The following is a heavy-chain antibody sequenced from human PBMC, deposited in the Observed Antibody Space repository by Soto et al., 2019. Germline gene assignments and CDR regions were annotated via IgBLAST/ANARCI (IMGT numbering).Heavy chain of an antibody. D-gene: IGHD3-10*01. CDR2: ISGSGGST. V-gene: IGHV3-23*01. Sequence: GGSLRLSCADSGFTFSSYAMSWVRQAPGKGLEWVSAISGSGGSTYYADSVKGRFTISRDNSKNTLYLQMNSLRAEDTAVYYCAKVARPRDSKWFGEPRNWFDPWGQGTLVTVSS. CDR1: GFTFSSYA. CDR3: AKVARPRDSKWFGEPRNWFDP. J-gene: IGHJ5*02.